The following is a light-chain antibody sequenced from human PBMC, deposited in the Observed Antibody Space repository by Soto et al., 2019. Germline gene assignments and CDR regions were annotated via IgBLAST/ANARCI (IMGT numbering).Light chain of an antibody. J-gene: IGLJ3*02. CDR1: SSDVGAYNL. CDR2: ENN. Sequence: QSALTQPASVSGSPGQSIAISCTGTSSDVGAYNLVSWYQHLPGKAPRAIIYENNKRPAGVSNRFSGSKSGNTASLTISGLQAEDEAVYYCCSYAGGSNLVFGGGTKVTVL. V-gene: IGLV2-23*01. CDR3: CSYAGGSNLV.